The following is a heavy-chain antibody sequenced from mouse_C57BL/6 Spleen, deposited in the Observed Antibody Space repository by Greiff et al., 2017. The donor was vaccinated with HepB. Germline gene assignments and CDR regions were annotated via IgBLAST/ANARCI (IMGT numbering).Heavy chain of an antibody. D-gene: IGHD1-1*01. J-gene: IGHJ2*01. CDR1: GYTFTEYT. CDR3: ARHEGGYYYGSSYAHFDY. V-gene: IGHV1-62-2*01. CDR2: FYPGSGSI. Sequence: QVQLQQSGAELVKPGASVKLSCKASGYTFTEYTIHWVKQRSGQGLEWLGWFYPGSGSIKYNEKFKDKATLTADKSSSTVYMELSRLTSEDSAVYFCARHEGGYYYGSSYAHFDYWGQGTTLTVSS.